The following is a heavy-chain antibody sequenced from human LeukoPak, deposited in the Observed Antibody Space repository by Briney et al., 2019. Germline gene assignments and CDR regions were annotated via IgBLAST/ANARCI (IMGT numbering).Heavy chain of an antibody. J-gene: IGHJ4*02. D-gene: IGHD6-13*01. V-gene: IGHV1-58*02. CDR1: GFTFTSSA. Sequence: GTSVKVSCKASGFTFTSSAMQWVRQARGQRLEWIGWIVVGSGNTNYAQKFQERVIITRDMSTSTAYMELSSLRSEDTAVYYCAAGGSSWPFDFDYWGQGTLVTVSS. CDR3: AAGGSSWPFDFDY. CDR2: IVVGSGNT.